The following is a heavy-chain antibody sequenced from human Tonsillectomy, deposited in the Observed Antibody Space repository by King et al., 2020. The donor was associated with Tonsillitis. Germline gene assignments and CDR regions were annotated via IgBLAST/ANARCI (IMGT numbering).Heavy chain of an antibody. V-gene: IGHV4-39*01. D-gene: IGHD3-3*01. CDR1: GGSISSSSYY. CDR3: AGHTTGTIFGVVIIPTDFDY. Sequence: QLQESGPGLVKPSETLSLTCTVSGGSISSSSYYWGWIRQPPGKGLEWIGSIYYSGSTYYNPSLKSRVTISVDTSKNQFSLKLSSVTAADTAVYYCAGHTTGTIFGVVIIPTDFDYWGQGTLVTVSS. J-gene: IGHJ4*02. CDR2: IYYSGST.